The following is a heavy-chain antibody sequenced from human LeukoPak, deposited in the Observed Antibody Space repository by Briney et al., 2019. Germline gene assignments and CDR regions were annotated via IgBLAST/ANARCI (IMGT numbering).Heavy chain of an antibody. Sequence: GGSLRLSCAASGFTFNIYNMNWVRQAPGKGLEWVSSMTSSSSYIYYADSVKGRFTISRDNAKNSLFLQMNSLRAEDTAVYYCARDRKAYCSGGSCYGNWFDPWGQGTLVTVSS. V-gene: IGHV3-21*01. CDR3: ARDRKAYCSGGSCYGNWFDP. D-gene: IGHD2-15*01. CDR1: GFTFNIYN. CDR2: MTSSSSYI. J-gene: IGHJ5*02.